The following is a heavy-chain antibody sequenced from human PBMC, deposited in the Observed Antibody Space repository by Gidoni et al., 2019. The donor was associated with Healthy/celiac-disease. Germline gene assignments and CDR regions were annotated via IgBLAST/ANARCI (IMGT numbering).Heavy chain of an antibody. J-gene: IGHJ4*02. CDR2: MNPNSGNT. CDR3: ARLCDYDFWSGYFLDY. V-gene: IGHV1-8*01. CDR1: GYTFTSYD. Sequence: QVQLVQSGAEVKKPGASVKVSCKASGYTFTSYDINWVRQATGQGLEWMGWMNPNSGNTGYAQKFQGRVTMTRNTSISTAYMELSSLRSEDTAVYYCARLCDYDFWSGYFLDYWGQGTLVTVSS. D-gene: IGHD3-3*01.